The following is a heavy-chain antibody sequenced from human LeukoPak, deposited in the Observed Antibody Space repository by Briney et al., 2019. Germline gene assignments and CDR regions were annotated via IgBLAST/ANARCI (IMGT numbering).Heavy chain of an antibody. D-gene: IGHD3-16*02. CDR2: ISSSGSTI. CDR1: GFTFSSYE. Sequence: GGSLRLSCAASGFTFSSYEMNWVRQAPGKGLEWVSYISSSGSTIYYADSVKGRFTISRDNAKNSLYLQMTSLRAEDTAVYYCARHRTASDYWGQGTLVTVSS. CDR3: ARHRTASDY. V-gene: IGHV3-48*03. J-gene: IGHJ4*02.